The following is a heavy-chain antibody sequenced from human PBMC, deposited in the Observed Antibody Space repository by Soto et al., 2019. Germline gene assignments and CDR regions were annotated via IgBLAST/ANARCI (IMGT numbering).Heavy chain of an antibody. V-gene: IGHV3-23*01. CDR1: GFTFSTYV. CDR2: ISTSGSNG. Sequence: EVKLLDSGGGLVQPGGSLRLSCAASGFTFSTYVMAWVRQAPGRGLEWVSGISTSGSNGFYTDSGKGRFIISRDNSKNTLYLQMNSLRVDDTALYFCAKGDSDYYFDSLGQGTLVTVSS. D-gene: IGHD4-4*01. J-gene: IGHJ4*02. CDR3: AKGDSDYYFDS.